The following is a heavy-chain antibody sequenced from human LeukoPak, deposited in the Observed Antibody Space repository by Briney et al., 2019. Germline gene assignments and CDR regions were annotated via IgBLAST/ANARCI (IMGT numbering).Heavy chain of an antibody. J-gene: IGHJ4*02. CDR2: ISDDGRRK. CDR1: GFSFISYG. CDR3: AKRPSDYGDYVSYFDY. D-gene: IGHD4-17*01. V-gene: IGHV3-30*18. Sequence: GGSLRLSCAASGFSFISYGMHWVRQAPGKGLEWVGVISDDGRRKDYADSVKGRFTISRDNSKDTLYLQMNSLGAEDTAVYYCAKRPSDYGDYVSYFDYWGQGTLVTVSS.